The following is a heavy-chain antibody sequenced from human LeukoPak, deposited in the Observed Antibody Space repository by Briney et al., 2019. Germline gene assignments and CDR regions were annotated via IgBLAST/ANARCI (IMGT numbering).Heavy chain of an antibody. V-gene: IGHV4-31*03. CDR3: AREVVVPAAMRWFDP. J-gene: IGHJ5*02. CDR1: GGSISSGGYY. CDR2: IYYSGST. D-gene: IGHD2-2*01. Sequence: SETLSLTCTVSGGSISSGGYYWSWLRQHPGTGLEWIGYIYYSGSTYYNPSLKSRVTISVDTSKNQFSLKLSSVTAADTAVYYCAREVVVPAAMRWFDPWGQGTLVTVSS.